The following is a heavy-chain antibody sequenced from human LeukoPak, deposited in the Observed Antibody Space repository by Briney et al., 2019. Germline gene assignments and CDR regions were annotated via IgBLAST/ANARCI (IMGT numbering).Heavy chain of an antibody. CDR3: ARGPDSSGYYAYYFDY. CDR1: GFTFSSYA. Sequence: GGSLRLSCAASGFTFSSYAMHWVRQAPGKGLEWVAVISYDGSNKYYADSVKGRFTISRDNSKNTLYLQMNSLRAEDTAVYYCARGPDSSGYYAYYFDYWGQGTLVTVSS. D-gene: IGHD3-22*01. CDR2: ISYDGSNK. J-gene: IGHJ4*02. V-gene: IGHV3-30-3*01.